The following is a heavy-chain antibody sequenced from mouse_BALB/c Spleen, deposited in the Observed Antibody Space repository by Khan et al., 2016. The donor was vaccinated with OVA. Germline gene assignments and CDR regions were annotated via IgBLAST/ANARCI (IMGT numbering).Heavy chain of an antibody. D-gene: IGHD2-10*01. CDR3: ARETAYYGNYEAMDY. CDR1: GFSLSNYG. Sequence: QVQLKQSGPGLVAPSQSLSLTCTVSGFSLSNYGVNWVRQPPGKGLEWLGIIWAGGSTNYNSALMSKLSIRKDNAKSQVFLKMNSLQTDDTAMDYCARETAYYGNYEAMDYWGRGTSGTVSS. V-gene: IGHV2-9*02. J-gene: IGHJ4*01. CDR2: IWAGGST.